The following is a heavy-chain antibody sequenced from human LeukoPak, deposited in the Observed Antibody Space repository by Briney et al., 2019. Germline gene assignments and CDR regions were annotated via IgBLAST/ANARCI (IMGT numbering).Heavy chain of an antibody. CDR3: ARGFSSSWSYFED. V-gene: IGHV1-69*05. J-gene: IGHJ4*02. D-gene: IGHD6-13*01. CDR2: IIPILNTS. CDR1: GGTFRSSA. Sequence: SVKVSCKASGGTFRSSALNWVRLAPGQRLDWMGAIIPILNTSIYAQKFQGRVTIITDESATTADMELSSLTSEDTAVYFWARGFSSSWSYFEDWGQGTLVTVSS.